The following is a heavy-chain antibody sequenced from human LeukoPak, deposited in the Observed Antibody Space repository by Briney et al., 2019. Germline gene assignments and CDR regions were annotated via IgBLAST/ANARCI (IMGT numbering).Heavy chain of an antibody. V-gene: IGHV5-51*01. D-gene: IGHD3-3*01. CDR3: ARLRGGGVATANDY. CDR2: IYPDDSDT. Sequence: GESLRISCKTYGYMFSSHWIAWVRQRPGTGLEWMGIIYPDDSDTRYSPSFQGQVTMSVDKSTNTTYLHWGGIKASETTPFFCARLRGGGVATANDYWGQGTLVSVSS. CDR1: GYMFSSHW. J-gene: IGHJ4*02.